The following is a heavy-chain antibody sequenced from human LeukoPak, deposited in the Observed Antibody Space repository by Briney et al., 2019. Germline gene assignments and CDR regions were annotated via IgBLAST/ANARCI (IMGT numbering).Heavy chain of an antibody. D-gene: IGHD3-22*01. J-gene: IGHJ4*02. V-gene: IGHV1-2*02. CDR3: ARDPAPDSSGYYSDY. Sequence: ASVKVSCKASGYTFTGYYIYWVRQAPGQGLEWMGWINPNSGGTNYAQKLQGRVTMTTDTSTSTAYMELRSLRSDDTAVYYCARDPAPDSSGYYSDYWGQGTLVTVSS. CDR2: INPNSGGT. CDR1: GYTFTGYY.